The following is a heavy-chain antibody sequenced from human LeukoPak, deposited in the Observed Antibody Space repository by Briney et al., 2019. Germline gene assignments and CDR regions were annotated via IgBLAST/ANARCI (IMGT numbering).Heavy chain of an antibody. CDR3: ARRRLRYFDWLPDY. D-gene: IGHD3-9*01. Sequence: GASVKVSCKASGYTFTSYAMHWVRQAPGQRLEWMGWINAGNGNTKYSQKFQGRVTITRDTSASTAYMELSSLRSEGTAVYYCARRRLRYFDWLPDYWGQGTLVTVSS. CDR1: GYTFTSYA. V-gene: IGHV1-3*01. CDR2: INAGNGNT. J-gene: IGHJ4*02.